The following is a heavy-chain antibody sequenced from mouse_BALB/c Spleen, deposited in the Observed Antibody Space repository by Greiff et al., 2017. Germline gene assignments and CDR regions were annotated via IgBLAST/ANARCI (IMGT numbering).Heavy chain of an antibody. CDR2: IWAGGST. CDR1: GFSLTSYG. D-gene: IGHD2-14*01. J-gene: IGHJ4*01. V-gene: IGHV2-9*02. Sequence: VQGVESGPGLVAPSQSLSITCTVSGFSLTSYGVHWVRQPPGKGLEWLGVIWAGGSTNYNSALMSRLSISKDNSKSQVFLKMNSLQTDDTAMYYCARERGEVRRGDYYAMDYWGQGTSVTVSS. CDR3: ARERGEVRRGDYYAMDY.